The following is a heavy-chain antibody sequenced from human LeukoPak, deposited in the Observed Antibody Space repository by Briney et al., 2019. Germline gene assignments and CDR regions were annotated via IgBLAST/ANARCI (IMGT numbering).Heavy chain of an antibody. Sequence: SETLSLTCTVSGGSISSYYWSWIRQPPGKGLEWIGYIYYSGSTNYNPSLKSRVTMSVDTSKNQFSLKLTSVTAADTAMYYCARDHGNISWFYYWGQGILVAVSS. D-gene: IGHD6-13*01. CDR1: GGSISSYY. V-gene: IGHV4-4*08. CDR3: ARDHGNISWFYY. CDR2: IYYSGST. J-gene: IGHJ4*02.